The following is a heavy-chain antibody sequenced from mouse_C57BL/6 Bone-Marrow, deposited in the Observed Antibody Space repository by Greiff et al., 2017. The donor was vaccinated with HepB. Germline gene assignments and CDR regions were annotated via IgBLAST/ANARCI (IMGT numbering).Heavy chain of an antibody. V-gene: IGHV1-20*01. J-gene: IGHJ4*01. CDR1: GYSFTGYF. Sequence: EVKLLESGPELVKPGDSVKISCKASGYSFTGYFMNWVMQSHGKSLEWIGRINPYNGDTFYNQKFKGKATLTVDKSSSTAHMELRSLTSEDSAVYYCARSGGYYGGAMDYWGQGTSVTVSS. D-gene: IGHD2-3*01. CDR2: INPYNGDT. CDR3: ARSGGYYGGAMDY.